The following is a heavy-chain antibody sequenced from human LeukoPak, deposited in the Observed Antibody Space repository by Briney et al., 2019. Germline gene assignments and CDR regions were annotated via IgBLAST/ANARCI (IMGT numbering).Heavy chain of an antibody. CDR3: AKEVGYSSSWYLWFDY. V-gene: IGHV3-30*02. CDR1: GFTFSSYG. Sequence: GGSLRLSCAASGFTFSSYGMHWVRQAPGKGLEWVAFIWYDGSNKYYADSVKGRFTISRDNSKNTLYLQMNSLRAEDTAVYYCAKEVGYSSSWYLWFDYWGQGTLVTVSS. J-gene: IGHJ4*02. D-gene: IGHD6-13*01. CDR2: IWYDGSNK.